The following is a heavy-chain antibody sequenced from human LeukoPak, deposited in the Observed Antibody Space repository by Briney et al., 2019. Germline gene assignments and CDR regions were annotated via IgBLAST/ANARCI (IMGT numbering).Heavy chain of an antibody. J-gene: IGHJ5*02. CDR2: INPHSGAT. Sequence: ASVKVSCKASGYTFTGYYMHWVRQAPGQGLEWMGWINPHSGATNYAQKFQGRVSMTRDTSSSTAYMDLSRLRSDDTAVYYCARASEDGYGNYFDPWGQGTLVTVSS. V-gene: IGHV1-2*02. D-gene: IGHD1-7*01. CDR1: GYTFTGYY. CDR3: ARASEDGYGNYFDP.